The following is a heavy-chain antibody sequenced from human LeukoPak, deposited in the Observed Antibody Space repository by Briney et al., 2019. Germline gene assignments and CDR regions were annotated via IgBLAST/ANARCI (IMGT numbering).Heavy chain of an antibody. CDR2: INHSGST. J-gene: IGHJ3*02. CDR3: AREGIVGATEVVAFDI. CDR1: GGSISDYY. D-gene: IGHD1-26*01. V-gene: IGHV4-59*01. Sequence: SETLSLTCTVSGGSISDYYWNWIRQPPGKGLEWIGEINHSGSTNYNPSLKSRVTISVDTSKNQFSLKLSSVTAADTAVYYCAREGIVGATEVVAFDIWGQGTMVTVSS.